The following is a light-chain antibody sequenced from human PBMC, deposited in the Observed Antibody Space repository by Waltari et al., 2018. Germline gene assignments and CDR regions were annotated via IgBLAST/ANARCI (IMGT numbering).Light chain of an antibody. CDR1: QSVSSSY. Sequence: DIVLTQSPGTLSLSPGESATLPCRARQSVSSSYLAWYRQKPGQPPRLLIYGASSRATGIPDRFSGAGSGTDFTLTISRLEPEDFAMYYCQQYSSAPNTFGQGTKLEIK. V-gene: IGKV3-20*01. J-gene: IGKJ2*01. CDR2: GAS. CDR3: QQYSSAPNT.